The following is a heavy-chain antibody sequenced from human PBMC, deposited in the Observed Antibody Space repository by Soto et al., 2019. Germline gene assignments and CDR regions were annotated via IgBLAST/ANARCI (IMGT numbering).Heavy chain of an antibody. Sequence: SQTLSLPCAISGDSVSSNSAAWNCIRHSRSRVLEWLGRTYYRSKWYNDYAVSVKSRITINPDTSKNQFSLQLNSVTPEDTAVYYCARMDTAMVVDYWGQGTLVTVSS. J-gene: IGHJ4*02. V-gene: IGHV6-1*01. D-gene: IGHD5-18*01. CDR2: TYYRSKWYN. CDR3: ARMDTAMVVDY. CDR1: GDSVSSNSAA.